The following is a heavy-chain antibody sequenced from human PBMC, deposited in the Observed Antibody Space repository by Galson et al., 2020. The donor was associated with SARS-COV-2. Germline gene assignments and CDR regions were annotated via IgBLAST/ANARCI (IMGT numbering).Heavy chain of an antibody. CDR2: IWYDGSNK. Sequence: GGSLRLSCAASGFTFSGYGMHWVRQAPGKGLEWVEVIWYDGSNKYYADSVKGRFTISRDNSKNTLYLQMNSLRAEDTAVYYCAKEVFGGKPDIYYYYYGMDVWGQGTTVTVSS. D-gene: IGHD3-10*02. J-gene: IGHJ6*02. CDR3: AKEVFGGKPDIYYYYYGMDV. V-gene: IGHV3-33*06. CDR1: GFTFSGYG.